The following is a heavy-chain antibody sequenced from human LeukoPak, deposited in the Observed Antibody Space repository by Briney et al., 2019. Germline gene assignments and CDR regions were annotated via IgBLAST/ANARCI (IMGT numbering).Heavy chain of an antibody. J-gene: IGHJ4*02. CDR3: ARCHSSSSGDY. CDR2: IQQGGGEK. CDR1: GFTFSSYG. D-gene: IGHD6-6*01. V-gene: IGHV3-7*05. Sequence: GGSLRLSCAASGFTFSSYGMSWVRQAPGKGLEWVANIQQGGGEKYYVDSVKGRFTISRDNAKNPLFLQMNSLRAEDTAVYYCARCHSSSSGDYWGQGTLVTVSS.